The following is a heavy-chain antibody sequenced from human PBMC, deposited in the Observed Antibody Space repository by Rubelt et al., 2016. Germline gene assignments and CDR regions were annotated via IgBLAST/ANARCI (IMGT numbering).Heavy chain of an antibody. CDR1: GGSFSGYY. J-gene: IGHJ4*02. D-gene: IGHD1-1*01. V-gene: IGHV4-59*10. Sequence: QVQLQQWGAGLLKPSETLSLTCAVYGGSFSGYYWSWIRQPAGKGLEWIGRIYTSGSTNYNPALKSRVTMSVDTSKNQFSLKLSSVTAADTAVYYCARGQTNFNFDYWGQGTLVTVSS. CDR2: IYTSGST. CDR3: ARGQTNFNFDY.